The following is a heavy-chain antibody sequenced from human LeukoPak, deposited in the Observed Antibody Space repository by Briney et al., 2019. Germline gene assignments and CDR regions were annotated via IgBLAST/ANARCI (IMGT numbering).Heavy chain of an antibody. CDR1: GGSISSYY. D-gene: IGHD3-22*01. CDR2: IYYSGST. CDR3: ARVRYYDSSGYAFDI. Sequence: SETVSLTCTVSGGSISSYYWSWIRQPPGKGLEWIGYIYYSGSTNYNPSLKSRVTISVDTSKNQFSLKLSSVTAANTAVYYCARVRYYDSSGYAFDIWGQGTMVTVSS. J-gene: IGHJ3*02. V-gene: IGHV4-59*01.